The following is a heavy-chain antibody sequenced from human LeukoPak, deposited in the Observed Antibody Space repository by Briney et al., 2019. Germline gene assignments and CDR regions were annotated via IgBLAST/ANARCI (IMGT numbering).Heavy chain of an antibody. Sequence: PGGSLRLSCAASGFAFSSYAMSWVRQAPGKGLEWVAVIWYDGSNKYYADSVKGRFTISRDLSKNTLYLQMNSLRVEDTAVYYCAREGRVYCGGDCYADYWGQGTLVTVSS. CDR3: AREGRVYCGGDCYADY. CDR1: GFAFSSYA. J-gene: IGHJ4*02. D-gene: IGHD2-21*02. V-gene: IGHV3-33*08. CDR2: IWYDGSNK.